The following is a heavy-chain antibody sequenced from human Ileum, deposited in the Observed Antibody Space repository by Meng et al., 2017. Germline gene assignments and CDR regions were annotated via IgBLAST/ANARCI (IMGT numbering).Heavy chain of an antibody. Sequence: QVRLQQWGAGLLKPSETLSLTCAVYGVSFSGYYWSWVRQSPGKGLEWIAEINHSGSSNYNPSFQSRVTISVDRPRNQFSLKLSSVTAADTGVYYCARPAGYSSDWYKYFQHWGQGTLVTVSS. D-gene: IGHD6-13*01. J-gene: IGHJ1*01. CDR2: INHSGSS. CDR1: GVSFSGYY. V-gene: IGHV4-34*02. CDR3: ARPAGYSSDWYKYFQH.